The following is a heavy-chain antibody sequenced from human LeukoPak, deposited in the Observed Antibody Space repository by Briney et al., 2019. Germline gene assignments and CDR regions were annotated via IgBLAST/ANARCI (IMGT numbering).Heavy chain of an antibody. CDR1: GGSISSTSSY. Sequence: SESLSLTCTVSGGSISSTSSYWGWIRQPPGKGLESFGNIYSSGSTYYNRSLKSRVTFSIDTSKNQFSLKRTSVTAADTAVYYCARRRDGYNFYSWDQGTLVIVS. CDR2: IYSSGST. CDR3: ARRRDGYNFYS. V-gene: IGHV4-39*07. D-gene: IGHD5-24*01. J-gene: IGHJ4*02.